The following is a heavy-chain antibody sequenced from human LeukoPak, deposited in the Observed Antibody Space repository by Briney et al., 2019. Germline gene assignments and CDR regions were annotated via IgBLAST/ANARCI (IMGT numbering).Heavy chain of an antibody. CDR2: INHSGST. J-gene: IGHJ5*02. D-gene: IGHD4-17*01. V-gene: IGHV4-34*01. Sequence: PSETLSLTCAVYGGSFGGYYWSWIRQPPGKGLEWIGEINHSGSTNDNPSLKSRVTISVDTSKNQFSLKLSSVTAADTAVYYCARSAAYGAEYNWFDPWGQGTLVTVSS. CDR1: GGSFGGYY. CDR3: ARSAAYGAEYNWFDP.